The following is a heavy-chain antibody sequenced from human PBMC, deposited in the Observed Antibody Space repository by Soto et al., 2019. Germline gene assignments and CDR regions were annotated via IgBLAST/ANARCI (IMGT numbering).Heavy chain of an antibody. CDR3: TRDLVGYDAFDI. CDR2: VNSDSGGT. J-gene: IGHJ3*02. D-gene: IGHD2-15*01. Sequence: QVQLVQSGAEVKKPGASVKVSCKASGYTFTDYYIHWVRQAPGQGLEWMGRVNSDSGGTSYAQKFHGRVTMTRDTSIRTVYMELSRLTSSDTAVYYCTRDLVGYDAFDIWGQGTLVAVSP. CDR1: GYTFTDYY. V-gene: IGHV1-2*02.